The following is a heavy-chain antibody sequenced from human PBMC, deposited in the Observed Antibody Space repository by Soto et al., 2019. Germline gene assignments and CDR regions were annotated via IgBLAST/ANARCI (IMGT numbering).Heavy chain of an antibody. CDR3: ARTSRFDC. CDR2: INHSGST. CDR1: CGSFSSYY. Sequence: QVQLQQWGAGLLKPSETLSLTCAVYCGSFSSYYWSWIRQPPGKGLEWIGEINHSGSTNYNPSLRSRVTMSVDTSKNQFPLKLSSVPAADTAVYYCARTSRFDCWGQGTLVTVSS. V-gene: IGHV4-34*01. J-gene: IGHJ4*02. D-gene: IGHD6-6*01.